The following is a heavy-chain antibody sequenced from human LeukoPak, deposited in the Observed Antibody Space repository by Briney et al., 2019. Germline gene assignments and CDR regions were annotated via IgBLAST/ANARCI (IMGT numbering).Heavy chain of an antibody. CDR2: INSDASVT. D-gene: IGHD3-10*01. V-gene: IGHV3-74*01. J-gene: IGHJ6*03. CDR1: GFTFSNYW. CDR3: AKEESGILLWFGEPDPNYYYMDV. Sequence: PGGSLRLSCAASGFTFSNYWMHWVRQTPGKRLVWVSRINSDASVTTYADSVKGRFTISRDNAKNTLYLQMNSLRAEDTAVYYCAKEESGILLWFGEPDPNYYYMDVWGKGTTVTISS.